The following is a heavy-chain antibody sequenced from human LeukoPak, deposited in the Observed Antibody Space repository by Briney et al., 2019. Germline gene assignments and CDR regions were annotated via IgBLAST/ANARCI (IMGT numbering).Heavy chain of an antibody. V-gene: IGHV3-21*01. J-gene: IGHJ4*02. Sequence: GGSLKLSCAVSGFTFSAYRMSWVRQAPGKGLEWVSSISSGSNSIYCTDSVKGRFTISRDNAKDSLYLEMNSLRAEDTAIYYCVKDPTYFDYWGQGTLVTVSS. CDR1: GFTFSAYR. CDR3: VKDPTYFDY. CDR2: ISSGSNSI.